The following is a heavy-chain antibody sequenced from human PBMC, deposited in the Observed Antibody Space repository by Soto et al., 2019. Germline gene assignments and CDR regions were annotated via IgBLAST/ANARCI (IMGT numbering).Heavy chain of an antibody. Sequence: QVQLVQSGAEVKKPGSSVKVSCKASGGTFSSYAISWVRQAPGQGLEWMGGIIPISGTANYAQKFQGRVTITADESTSNAYMELSRLRSEDTAVYYCARSQGSSTSLEIFFYYYYGMDGWGQGTTVTVSS. V-gene: IGHV1-69*01. CDR2: IIPISGTA. J-gene: IGHJ6*02. D-gene: IGHD2-2*01. CDR1: GGTFSSYA. CDR3: ARSQGSSTSLEIFFYYYYGMDG.